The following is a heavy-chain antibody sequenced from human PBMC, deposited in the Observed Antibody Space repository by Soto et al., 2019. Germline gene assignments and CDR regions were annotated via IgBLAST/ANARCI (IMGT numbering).Heavy chain of an antibody. D-gene: IGHD3-22*01. J-gene: IGHJ4*02. CDR1: GFTFSDYY. CDR2: ISSSSSYT. CDR3: ARDSHYYDSSGYYYDFDY. Sequence: GGSLRLSCAASGFTFSDYYMSWIRQAPGKGPEWVSYISSSSSYTNYAGSVKGRFTISRDNAKSSLYLQMNSLRAEDTAVYYCARDSHYYDSSGYYYDFDYWGQGTLVTVSS. V-gene: IGHV3-11*06.